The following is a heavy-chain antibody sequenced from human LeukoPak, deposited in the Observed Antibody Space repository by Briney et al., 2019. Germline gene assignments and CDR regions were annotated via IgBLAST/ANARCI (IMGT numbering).Heavy chain of an antibody. J-gene: IGHJ4*02. CDR3: TGIDGY. CDR2: IRSKANSYAT. V-gene: IGHV3-73*01. CDR1: GFTFSGSA. D-gene: IGHD5-24*01. Sequence: PGGSLKISCAASGFTFSGSAMHRARQASGKGLEWVGRIRSKANSYATAYAASVKGRFTISRDDSKNTAYLQMNSLKTEDTAVYYCTGIDGYWGQGTLVTVSS.